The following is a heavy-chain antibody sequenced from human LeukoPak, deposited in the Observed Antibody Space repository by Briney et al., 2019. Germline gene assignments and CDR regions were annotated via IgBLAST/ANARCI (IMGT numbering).Heavy chain of an antibody. D-gene: IGHD3-3*01. V-gene: IGHV1-69*04. J-gene: IGHJ4*02. CDR1: GGTFSSYA. CDR2: IIPILGIA. CDR3: ARSPYDFWSGYFDY. Sequence: SVKVSCKASGGTFSSYAISWVRQAPGQGLEWMGRIIPILGIANYAQKFQGRVTITADKSTSTAYMELSSLRSEDTAVYYYARSPYDFWSGYFDYWGQGTLVTVSS.